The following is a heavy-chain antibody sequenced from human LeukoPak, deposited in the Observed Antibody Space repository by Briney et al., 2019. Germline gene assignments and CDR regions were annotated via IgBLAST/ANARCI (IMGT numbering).Heavy chain of an antibody. V-gene: IGHV4-34*01. D-gene: IGHD3-10*01. CDR1: GGSFSGYY. CDR2: INHSGST. Sequence: PSETLSLTCAVYGGSFSGYYWSWIRQPPGKGLEWIGEINHSGSTNYNPSLKSRVTISVDTSKNQFSLKLSSVTAADTAVYYCARVLGYGSGSYYPRKNYYYYMDVWGKGTTVTVSS. J-gene: IGHJ6*03. CDR3: ARVLGYGSGSYYPRKNYYYYMDV.